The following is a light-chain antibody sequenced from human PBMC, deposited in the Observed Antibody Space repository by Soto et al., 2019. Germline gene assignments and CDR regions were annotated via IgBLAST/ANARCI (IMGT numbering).Light chain of an antibody. Sequence: DIQMTQSPSSLSASVGDRVTITCRASQIISSYLNWYQQKPGKAPKLLIYAASSLQSGVPSRFSGSGSGTDFTLTISSLPPEDFATYYCQQSYSTLYTFGQGTKLEIK. CDR2: AAS. CDR1: QIISSY. CDR3: QQSYSTLYT. V-gene: IGKV1-39*01. J-gene: IGKJ2*01.